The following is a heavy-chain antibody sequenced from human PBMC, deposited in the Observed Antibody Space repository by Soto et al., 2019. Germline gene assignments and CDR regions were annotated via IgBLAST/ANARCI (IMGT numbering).Heavy chain of an antibody. V-gene: IGHV3-48*02. CDR2: ISSSSSTI. Sequence: GGSLRLSCAASGFTFSSYSMNWVRQAPGKGLEWVSYISSSSSTIYYADSVKGRFTISRDNAKNSLYLQMNSLRDEDTDVYYCAGVSLLDYSSSSSEIYYYGMDVWGQGTTVTVSS. CDR1: GFTFSSYS. D-gene: IGHD6-13*01. J-gene: IGHJ6*02. CDR3: AGVSLLDYSSSSSEIYYYGMDV.